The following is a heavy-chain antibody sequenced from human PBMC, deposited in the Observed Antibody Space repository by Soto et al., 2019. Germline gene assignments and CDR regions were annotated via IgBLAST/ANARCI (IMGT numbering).Heavy chain of an antibody. Sequence: GSLRLSCAASGFTFSSYGMHWVRQAPGKGLEWVAVIWYDGSNKYYADSVKGRFTISRDNSKNTLYLQMNSLRADDTAVYYCAREKVNIVATDAFDIWGQGTMVTVSS. V-gene: IGHV3-33*01. D-gene: IGHD5-12*01. CDR2: IWYDGSNK. CDR1: GFTFSSYG. J-gene: IGHJ3*02. CDR3: AREKVNIVATDAFDI.